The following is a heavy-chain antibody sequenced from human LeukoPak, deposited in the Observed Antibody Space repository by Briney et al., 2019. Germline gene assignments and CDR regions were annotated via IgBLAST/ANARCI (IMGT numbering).Heavy chain of an antibody. CDR1: GGSISSSSYY. D-gene: IGHD3-9*01. V-gene: IGHV4-39*07. Sequence: SETLSLTCTVSGGSISSSSYYWGWIRQPPGKGLEWIGSIYYSGSTYYNPSLKSRVTISVDTSKNQFSLKLSSVTAADTAVYYCARDLTDYSRQSLWFDPWGQGTLVTVSS. CDR2: IYYSGST. CDR3: ARDLTDYSRQSLWFDP. J-gene: IGHJ5*02.